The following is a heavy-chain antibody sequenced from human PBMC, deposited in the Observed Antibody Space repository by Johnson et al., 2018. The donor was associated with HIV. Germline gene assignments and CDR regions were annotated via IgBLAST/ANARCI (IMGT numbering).Heavy chain of an antibody. J-gene: IGHJ3*02. Sequence: VQLVEPGGGVVQPGRSLRLSCAASGFTFSRYAMHWVRQAPGKGLEWVGRIKSKTVGGPTDHPAPVKGRFSISRDDSKNTLYLQMNSLKTEDTAVYYCATGFGPAFEMWGQGTMVTVSS. CDR1: GFTFSRYA. CDR2: IKSKTVGGPT. D-gene: IGHD3-16*01. CDR3: ATGFGPAFEM. V-gene: IGHV3-15*01.